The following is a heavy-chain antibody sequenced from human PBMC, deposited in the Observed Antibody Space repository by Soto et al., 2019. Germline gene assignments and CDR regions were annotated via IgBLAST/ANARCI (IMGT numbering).Heavy chain of an antibody. CDR2: IYYSGST. CDR1: GGSISSGGYY. D-gene: IGHD2-15*01. Sequence: QVQLQESGPGLEKPSQTLSLTCTVSGGSISSGGYYWSWIRQHPEKGLEWIGYIYYSGSTYYNPSLKSRVTISVDTSKNQFSLKLSSVTAADTAVYYCARDRCGDSCYHDYWGQGTLVTVSS. J-gene: IGHJ4*02. CDR3: ARDRCGDSCYHDY. V-gene: IGHV4-31*03.